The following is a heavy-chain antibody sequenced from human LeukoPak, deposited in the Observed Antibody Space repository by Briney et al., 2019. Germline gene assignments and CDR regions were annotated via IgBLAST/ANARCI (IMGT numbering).Heavy chain of an antibody. J-gene: IGHJ4*02. CDR3: AEDREGYSSGWFGDY. Sequence: PGGSLRLSCAASGFTFSSYAMSWVRQAPGKGLEWVSAISGSGGSTYYADSLKGRFTISRDNSKNTLYLQMNSLRAEDTAVYYCAEDREGYSSGWFGDYWGQGTLVTVSS. D-gene: IGHD6-19*01. V-gene: IGHV3-23*01. CDR2: ISGSGGST. CDR1: GFTFSSYA.